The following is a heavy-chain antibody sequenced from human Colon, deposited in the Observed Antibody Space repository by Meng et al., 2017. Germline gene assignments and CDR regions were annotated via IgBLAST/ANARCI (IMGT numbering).Heavy chain of an antibody. CDR2: IKSKTNGETT. CDR1: GFTFSNAW. J-gene: IGHJ4*02. Sequence: GGSLRLSCTASGFTFSNAWMTWVRQAPGKGLEWVGRIKSKTNGETTDYAAPVKGRFTISRDDSKNTMYLQMNSLKTEDTAVYYCTTRDELYIGGWVTFDHWGQGTLVTVSS. CDR3: TTRDELYIGGWVTFDH. D-gene: IGHD6-19*01. V-gene: IGHV3-15*01.